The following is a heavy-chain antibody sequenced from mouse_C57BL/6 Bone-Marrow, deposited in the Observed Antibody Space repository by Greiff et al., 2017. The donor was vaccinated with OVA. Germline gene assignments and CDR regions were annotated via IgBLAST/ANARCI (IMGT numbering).Heavy chain of an antibody. J-gene: IGHJ3*01. CDR2: IWSGGST. Sequence: VMLVESGPGLVQPSQSLSITCTVSGFSLTSYGVHWVRQSPGKGLEWLGVIWSGGSTDYNAAFISRLSISKDNSKSQVFFKMNSLQADDTAIYYCASYGREVAYWGQGTLVTVSA. V-gene: IGHV2-2*01. D-gene: IGHD1-1*01. CDR3: ASYGREVAY. CDR1: GFSLTSYG.